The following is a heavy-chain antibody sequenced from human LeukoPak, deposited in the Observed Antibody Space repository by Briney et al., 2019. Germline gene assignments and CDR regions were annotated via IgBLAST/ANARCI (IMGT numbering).Heavy chain of an antibody. CDR3: TRSRERYCTSGSCYIDLQAR. Sequence: PSETLSLTCTVSGGSISSGYYYWSWIRQPAGKGLEWIGRMYTSGSTEYNPSLNGRVTISVDTSKNQFSLKLSPVTAADTAVYYCTRSRERYCTSGSCYIDLQARWGQGTLVTVSS. CDR1: GGSISSGYYY. V-gene: IGHV4-61*02. D-gene: IGHD2-2*02. CDR2: MYTSGST. J-gene: IGHJ4*02.